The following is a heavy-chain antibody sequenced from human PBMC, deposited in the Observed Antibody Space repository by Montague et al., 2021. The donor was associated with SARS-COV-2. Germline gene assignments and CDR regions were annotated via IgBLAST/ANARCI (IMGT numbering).Heavy chain of an antibody. J-gene: IGHJ5*02. CDR1: VGSISNNN. V-gene: IGHV4-59*01. D-gene: IGHD2-21*02. CDR3: ARAYCGGDCHVGP. CDR2: INDSGSA. Sequence: SETLSLTCTVSVGSISNNNWTWIWHPPGKGLEWIWNINDSGSANYNPSLKSRTTISVDTSNNQFSLRLSSVTAADTAVYYCARAYCGGDCHVGPWGQGILVTVSS.